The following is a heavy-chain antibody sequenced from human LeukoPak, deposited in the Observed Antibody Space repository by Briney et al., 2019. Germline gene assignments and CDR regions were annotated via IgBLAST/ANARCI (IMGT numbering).Heavy chain of an antibody. CDR3: ARDLAYGDYIYDY. V-gene: IGHV3-66*01. Sequence: GGSLRLSCAASGITVSRNYMNWLRQAPAKGLEWVSVIYSGDTTHYADSVKGRFSISRDNSKNTLYLQMNNLRVEDTAVYYCARDLAYGDYIYDYWGQGTLVTVSS. J-gene: IGHJ4*02. D-gene: IGHD4-17*01. CDR2: IYSGDTT. CDR1: GITVSRNY.